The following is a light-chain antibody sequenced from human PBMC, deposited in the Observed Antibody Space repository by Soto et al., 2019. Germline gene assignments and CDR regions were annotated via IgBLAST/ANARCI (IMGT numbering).Light chain of an antibody. J-gene: IGLJ1*01. CDR2: DDN. CDR1: SSNIGGNS. Sequence: QSVMTQPPSVSAAPGQKVTISCSGSSSNIGGNSVSWYQQLPGTAPKLLIYDDNKRPPGIPDRFSGSKSGTSATLGITGFQTGEEADYYCGSWDSSLSAYVFGTGTKLTVL. V-gene: IGLV1-51*01. CDR3: GSWDSSLSAYV.